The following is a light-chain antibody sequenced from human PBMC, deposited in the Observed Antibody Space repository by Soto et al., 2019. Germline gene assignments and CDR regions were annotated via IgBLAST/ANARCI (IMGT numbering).Light chain of an antibody. CDR1: SSDVGGYNY. J-gene: IGLJ1*01. V-gene: IGLV2-14*01. CDR3: SSCTSSSPYV. CDR2: DVS. Sequence: SALTQPASVSGSPGQSITLSCTGTSSDVGGYNYVSWYQQHPGKAPKLMIYDVSNRPSGVSNRFSGSKSGNTASLTISGLQAEDEADYYCSSCTSSSPYVFGTGTKLTVL.